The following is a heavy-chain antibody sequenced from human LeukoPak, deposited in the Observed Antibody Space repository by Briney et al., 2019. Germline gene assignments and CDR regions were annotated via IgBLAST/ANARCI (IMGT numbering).Heavy chain of an antibody. CDR2: IKQDGSEK. J-gene: IGHJ5*02. D-gene: IGHD6-19*01. CDR3: ARYSSGWQYNWFDP. V-gene: IGHV3-7*01. Sequence: PGGSLRLSCAASGFTLSSYWMSWVRQAPGKGLEGVANIKQDGSEKYYVDSVKGRFTISRDNAKNSLYLQMNSLRAEDTAVYYCARYSSGWQYNWFDPWGQGTLVTVSS. CDR1: GFTLSSYW.